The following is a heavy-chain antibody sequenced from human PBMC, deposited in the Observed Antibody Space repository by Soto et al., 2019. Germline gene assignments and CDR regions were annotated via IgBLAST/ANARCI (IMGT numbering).Heavy chain of an antibody. D-gene: IGHD3-3*01. CDR1: GFAFSDAS. CDR2: IKTKSSGGTT. J-gene: IGHJ4*02. CDR3: TPLASGHYGDDF. Sequence: DVQLVESGGDLVKPGGSLRLSCAASGFAFSDASMSWVRQAPGKGLEWVGRIKTKSSGGTTDYAAPVKGRFTISRDDSRNTVYLQMDSLKAEDTAVYSCTPLASGHYGDDFWGQGTLVTVSS. V-gene: IGHV3-15*01.